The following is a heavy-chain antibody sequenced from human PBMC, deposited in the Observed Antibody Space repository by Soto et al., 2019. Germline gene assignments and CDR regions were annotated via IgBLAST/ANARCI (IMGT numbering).Heavy chain of an antibody. J-gene: IGHJ4*02. D-gene: IGHD6-6*01. Sequence: PGGSLRLSCTASGFTFSDYGMIWVRQAPGKGLEWVSSISSSSSYIYYADSVKGRFTISRDNAKNSLYLQMNSLRAEDTAVYYCARDSSSIAAPHYWGQGTLVTVSS. CDR2: ISSSSSYI. CDR1: GFTFSDYG. V-gene: IGHV3-21*01. CDR3: ARDSSSIAAPHY.